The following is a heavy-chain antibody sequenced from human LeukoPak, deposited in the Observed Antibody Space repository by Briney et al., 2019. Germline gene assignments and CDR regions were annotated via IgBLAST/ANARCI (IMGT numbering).Heavy chain of an antibody. V-gene: IGHV4-34*01. Sequence: AETLSLTCAVHGGSFSDYYWTWLRLPPGKGLEWFSEIDHTGSSNYNPSLNSRVTITVDASKNQFSLKLTSVNAADTAVYYCGRNINGGTSGVIDSWGQGNLVTVS. CDR1: GGSFSDYY. CDR3: GRNINGGTSGVIDS. J-gene: IGHJ4*02. CDR2: IDHTGSS. D-gene: IGHD1-1*01.